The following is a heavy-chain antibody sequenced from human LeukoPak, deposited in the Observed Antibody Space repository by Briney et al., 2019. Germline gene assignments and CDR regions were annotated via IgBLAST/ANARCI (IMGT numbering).Heavy chain of an antibody. CDR1: GFTFSDYY. J-gene: IGHJ6*02. V-gene: IGHV3-11*01. CDR2: ISSSGSTI. CDR3: ARVVGQEIPFLDFWSGYYETYYYYGMDV. D-gene: IGHD3-3*01. Sequence: PGGSLRLSCAASGFTFSDYYMSWIRQAPGKGLEWVSYISSSGSTIYYADSVKGRFTISRDNAKNSLYLQMNSLRAEDTAVYYCARVVGQEIPFLDFWSGYYETYYYYGMDVWGQGTTVTVSS.